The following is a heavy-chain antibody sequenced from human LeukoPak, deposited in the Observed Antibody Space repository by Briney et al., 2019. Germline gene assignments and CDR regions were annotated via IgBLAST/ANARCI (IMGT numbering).Heavy chain of an antibody. CDR3: ARGGVPAAYIDY. D-gene: IGHD2-2*01. V-gene: IGHV3-33*01. Sequence: SLRLSCAASGFTFSSYGMHWVRQAPGKGLERVAVIWYDGSNKYYADSVKGRFTISRDNSKNTLYLQMNSLRAEDTAVYYCARGGVPAAYIDYWGQGTLVTVSS. CDR2: IWYDGSNK. J-gene: IGHJ4*02. CDR1: GFTFSSYG.